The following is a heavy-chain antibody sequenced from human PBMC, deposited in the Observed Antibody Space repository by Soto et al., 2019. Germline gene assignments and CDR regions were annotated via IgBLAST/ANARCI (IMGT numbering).Heavy chain of an antibody. CDR3: ARGHDYGVEFDP. CDR2: ISAYNGNT. J-gene: IGHJ5*02. CDR1: GYTFSGYS. V-gene: IGHV1-18*01. D-gene: IGHD4-17*01. Sequence: GSPKGCCKASGYTFSGYSISRVWQAARQGLEWMGWISAYNGNTNYAQKLQGRVTMTTDTSTSTAYMELRSLRSDDTALHHCARGHDYGVEFDPWAQGTLVSVSS.